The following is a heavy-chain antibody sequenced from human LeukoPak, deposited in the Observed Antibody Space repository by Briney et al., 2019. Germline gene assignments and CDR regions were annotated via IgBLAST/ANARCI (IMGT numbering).Heavy chain of an antibody. CDR1: GGSISSLY. J-gene: IGHJ4*02. CDR2: IYYTGST. CDR3: ARHRAYSSSSPFDY. Sequence: PSETLSLTCSVSGGSISSLYWSWIRQPPGKGLEWIGYIYYTGSTNYNPSLKSRVTMFVDMSKNQFSLRLSSVAAADTAVYYCARHRAYSSSSPFDYWGQGTLVTVSS. V-gene: IGHV4-59*08. D-gene: IGHD6-6*01.